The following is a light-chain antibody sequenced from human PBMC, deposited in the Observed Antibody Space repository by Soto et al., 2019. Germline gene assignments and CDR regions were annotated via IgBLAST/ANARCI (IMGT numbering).Light chain of an antibody. CDR2: ESS. CDR1: SSDVGSYNL. J-gene: IGLJ1*01. Sequence: QSALAQPASVSESPGQSITISCTGTSSDVGSYNLVSWYQQHPGKAPKLLIFESSKRPSGVSNRFSGSKSGNTASLTISGLQAEDEADYYCCSYAGAKTFFGTGTKVTLL. V-gene: IGLV2-23*01. CDR3: CSYAGAKTF.